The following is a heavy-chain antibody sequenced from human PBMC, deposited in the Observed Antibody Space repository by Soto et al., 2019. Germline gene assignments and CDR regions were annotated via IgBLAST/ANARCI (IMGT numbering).Heavy chain of an antibody. D-gene: IGHD2-21*02. Sequence: GGSLRLSCAVSGFSVSSYVLSWVRQAPGRGLEWVAATSYEGNNRYYAASVKGRFIISRDNSKNTLDLEMETPRPEDTSVYYCAGVYYGGDSVNNFWGQGTPVTVSS. V-gene: IGHV3-30-3*01. CDR2: TSYEGNNR. CDR3: AGVYYGGDSVNNF. J-gene: IGHJ4*02. CDR1: GFSVSSYV.